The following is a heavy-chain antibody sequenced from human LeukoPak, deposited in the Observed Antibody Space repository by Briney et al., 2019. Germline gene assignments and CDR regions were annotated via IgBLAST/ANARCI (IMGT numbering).Heavy chain of an antibody. V-gene: IGHV3-43*02. CDR2: ISADGDST. D-gene: IGHD5-18*01. CDR3: AKDLGYSYGILGQ. CDR1: GFTFEHYN. J-gene: IGHJ4*02. Sequence: GGSLRLSWAASGFTFEHYNMHWVRHVPGKGLQWVSLISADGDSTHYGHSVKGRSPISRDNSNSSLYLDMNSLRTEHPALYYGAKDLGYSYGILGQWGQGTLVTVSS.